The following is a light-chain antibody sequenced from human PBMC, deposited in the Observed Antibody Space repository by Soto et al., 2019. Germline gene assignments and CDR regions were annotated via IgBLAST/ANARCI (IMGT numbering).Light chain of an antibody. J-gene: IGLJ2*01. CDR2: EVT. CDR3: SSYAGRNNYVV. V-gene: IGLV2-14*01. CDR1: SGDIGSYTY. Sequence: QSVLTQPASVSGSPGQSITISCTGTSGDIGSYTYVSWYQQYPGKAPKLLISEVTNRPSGVSNRFSGSKSGNTASLTISGLQAEDEAHYYCSSYAGRNNYVVFGGGTKLTVL.